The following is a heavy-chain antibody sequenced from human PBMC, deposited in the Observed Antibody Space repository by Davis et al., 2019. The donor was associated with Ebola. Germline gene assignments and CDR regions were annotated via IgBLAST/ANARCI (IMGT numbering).Heavy chain of an antibody. V-gene: IGHV1-2*06. D-gene: IGHD1-14*01. Sequence: ASVTVSCKASGYTFTDYYIHWVRQAPGQGLEWMGQINPNSGGTKYAQKFQGRVTMTRDTSISTAFMEVSGLRSDDTAVFYCARNYRDFWGQGTLVTVSS. CDR2: INPNSGGT. CDR1: GYTFTDYY. CDR3: ARNYRDF. J-gene: IGHJ4*02.